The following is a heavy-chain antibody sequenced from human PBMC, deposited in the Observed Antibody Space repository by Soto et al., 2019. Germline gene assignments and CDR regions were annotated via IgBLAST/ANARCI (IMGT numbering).Heavy chain of an antibody. J-gene: IGHJ6*02. V-gene: IGHV1-69*13. CDR3: ARDIVVVPAASHYYYYYGMDV. CDR1: GGTFSSYA. D-gene: IGHD2-2*01. CDR2: IIPIFGTA. Sequence: ASVKVSCKASGGTFSSYAISWVRQAPGQGLEWMGGIIPIFGTANYAQKFQGRVTITADESTSTAYMELSSLRSEDTAVYYCARDIVVVPAASHYYYYYGMDVWGQGTTVTVSS.